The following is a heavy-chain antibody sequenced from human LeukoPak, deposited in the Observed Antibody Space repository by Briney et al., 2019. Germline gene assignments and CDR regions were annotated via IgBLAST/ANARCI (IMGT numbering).Heavy chain of an antibody. CDR1: GFTFSSYS. CDR2: ISSSSSYI. V-gene: IGHV3-21*04. J-gene: IGHJ4*02. Sequence: PGGSLRLSCAASGFTFSSYSMNWVRQAPGKGLEWVSSISSSSSYIYYADSVKGRFTISRDNSKNTLYLQMNSLRAEDTAVYYCAKSFYFGFGERPYFDYWGQGTLVTVSS. CDR3: AKSFYFGFGERPYFDY. D-gene: IGHD3-10*01.